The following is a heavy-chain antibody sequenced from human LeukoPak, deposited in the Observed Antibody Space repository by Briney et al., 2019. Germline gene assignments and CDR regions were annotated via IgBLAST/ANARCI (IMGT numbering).Heavy chain of an antibody. Sequence: GASVKVSCKASGYTFTSYGISWVRQAPGQGLEWMGWISAYNGNTNYAQKLQGRVTMTTDTSTSTAYMELRSLRSDDTAVYYRARGLITIFGVVIIGFDYWGQGTLVTVSS. CDR3: ARGLITIFGVVIIGFDY. CDR2: ISAYNGNT. CDR1: GYTFTSYG. V-gene: IGHV1-18*01. D-gene: IGHD3-3*01. J-gene: IGHJ4*02.